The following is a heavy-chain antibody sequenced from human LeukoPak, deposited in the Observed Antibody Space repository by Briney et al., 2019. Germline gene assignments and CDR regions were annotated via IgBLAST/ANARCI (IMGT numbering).Heavy chain of an antibody. D-gene: IGHD6-19*01. V-gene: IGHV3-23*01. CDR2: ISGSGGST. Sequence: GGSLRLSCAASGFTFSSYAMSWVRQAPGKGLEWVSAISGSGGSTYYADSVKGRFTISRDNSRNTLYLQMNSLRAEDTAVYYCAKTPLGWYVNCWGQGTLVTVSS. J-gene: IGHJ4*02. CDR1: GFTFSSYA. CDR3: AKTPLGWYVNC.